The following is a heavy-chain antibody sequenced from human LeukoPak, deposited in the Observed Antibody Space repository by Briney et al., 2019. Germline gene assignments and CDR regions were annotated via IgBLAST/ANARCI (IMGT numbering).Heavy chain of an antibody. J-gene: IGHJ4*02. CDR2: IYHSGST. CDR1: GASASSDAYY. V-gene: IGHV4-30-4*08. CDR3: AREGLRYFDSF. Sequence: PSETLSLTCSLSGASASSDAYYWSWIRQPPGKAGVGIGYIYHSGSTYYNPSLKSRDLFLVDVSKNPFSLDLSSVTAADTAEYYCAREGLRYFDSFWGQGTLVTVSS. D-gene: IGHD3-9*01.